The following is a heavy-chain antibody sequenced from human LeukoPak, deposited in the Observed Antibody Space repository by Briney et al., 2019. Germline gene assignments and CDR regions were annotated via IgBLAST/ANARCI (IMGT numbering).Heavy chain of an antibody. CDR1: GGSISSYY. J-gene: IGHJ4*02. CDR3: ARGKYYDSSGYPKALDY. V-gene: IGHV4-59*01. Sequence: SETLSLTCTVSGGSISSYYWNWVRQPPGKGLECIGYIYYSGSTNYNPSLKSRVTISLDTSKNQFSLKLSSVTAADTAVYYCARGKYYDSSGYPKALDYWGQGTLVTVSS. CDR2: IYYSGST. D-gene: IGHD3-22*01.